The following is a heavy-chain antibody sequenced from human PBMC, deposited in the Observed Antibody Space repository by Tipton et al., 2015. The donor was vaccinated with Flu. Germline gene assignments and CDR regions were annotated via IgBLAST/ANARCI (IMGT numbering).Heavy chain of an antibody. CDR1: GCSISGYY. Sequence: TLSLTCTVSGCSISGYYWSWIRQPPGKGLEWIAYIYYSGSTNYNPSLKSRVTISVDMSKNQFSLKLISVTAADTAVYYCARDPTADSVLTAVVYYYYGMEVWPQGTTVTVSS. CDR2: IYYSGST. J-gene: IGHJ6*02. D-gene: IGHD2-15*01. CDR3: ARDPTADSVLTAVVYYYYGMEV. V-gene: IGHV4-59*01.